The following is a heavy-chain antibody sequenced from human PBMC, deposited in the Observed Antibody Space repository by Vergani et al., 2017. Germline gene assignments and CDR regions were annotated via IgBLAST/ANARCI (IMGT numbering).Heavy chain of an antibody. CDR1: GDSVISTDYH. V-gene: IGHV4-39*01. J-gene: IGHJ4*02. Sequence: QVQLQESGPGLVKPSETLSLTCTVSGDSVISTDYHWGWIRQPPGKGLEWIGSMDYSGSTSYNPSLESRISISFETPNNQFPLRLTSVTAADTAVYYCASKRGACRAAYCHSYDFWGPGTLVGVSS. D-gene: IGHD2-15*01. CDR2: MDYSGST. CDR3: ASKRGACRAAYCHSYDF.